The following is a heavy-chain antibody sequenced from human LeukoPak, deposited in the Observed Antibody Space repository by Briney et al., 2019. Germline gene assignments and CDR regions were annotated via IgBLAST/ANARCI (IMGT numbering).Heavy chain of an antibody. J-gene: IGHJ6*02. Sequence: GGSLRLSSAASGFTFISYWMSWVRQAPGKGLEWVANIKQDGSEKYYVDSVKGRFTISRDNAKNSLYLQMNSLRAEDTAVYYCARDHYDILTVAYYYYGMDVWGQGTTVTVSS. CDR1: GFTFISYW. CDR3: ARDHYDILTVAYYYYGMDV. CDR2: IKQDGSEK. D-gene: IGHD3-9*01. V-gene: IGHV3-7*04.